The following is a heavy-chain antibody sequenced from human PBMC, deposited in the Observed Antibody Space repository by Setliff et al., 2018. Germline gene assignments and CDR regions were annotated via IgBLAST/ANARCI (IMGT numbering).Heavy chain of an antibody. V-gene: IGHV4-59*08. CDR1: GGSISSYS. CDR2: FYYDGRT. D-gene: IGHD3-22*01. CDR3: ARRDSTGFYGYSFDF. J-gene: IGHJ4*02. Sequence: PSETLSLTCSVSGGSISSYSWGWIRQPPGKGLEWIGFFYYDGRTNYNPSLKSRVTISVDTSKNQFSLKLTSVSAADTAVYYCARRDSTGFYGYSFDFWGQGTLVTVSS.